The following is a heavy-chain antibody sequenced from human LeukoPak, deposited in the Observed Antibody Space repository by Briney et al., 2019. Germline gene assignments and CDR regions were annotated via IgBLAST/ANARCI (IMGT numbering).Heavy chain of an antibody. V-gene: IGHV3-21*01. CDR2: ISSGSSYI. CDR3: ARGEEKATITGLDS. D-gene: IGHD5-24*01. Sequence: GGSLRLSCAASGFTFNSYDMRWVRQAPGKGLEWVSAISSGSSYIYYADSMKGRFTISRDNAENSLYLQMNSLRAEDTAVYFCARGEEKATITGLDSWGQGTLVTVSS. CDR1: GFTFNSYD. J-gene: IGHJ4*02.